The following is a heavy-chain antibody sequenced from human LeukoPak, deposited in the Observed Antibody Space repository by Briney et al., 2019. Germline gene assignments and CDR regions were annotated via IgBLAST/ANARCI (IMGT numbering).Heavy chain of an antibody. CDR1: GFTFSSYS. J-gene: IGHJ6*02. CDR2: SSSSDSTK. CDR3: ARVTDTAMDYFYGMDV. V-gene: IGHV3-48*02. Sequence: GGSLRLSCAASGFTFSSYSMNWVRQAPGKGLEWVSYSSSSDSTKYYADSVKGRFTISRDNAKNSLFQQMNSLRDEDTAVYYCARVTDTAMDYFYGMDVWGQGTTVTVSS. D-gene: IGHD5-18*01.